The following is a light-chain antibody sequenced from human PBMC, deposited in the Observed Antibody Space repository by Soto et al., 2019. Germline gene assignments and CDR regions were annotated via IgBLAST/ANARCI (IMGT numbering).Light chain of an antibody. CDR1: QGISNF. J-gene: IGKJ1*01. CDR2: AAS. CDR3: QQFHSYPRT. V-gene: IGKV1-9*01. Sequence: DIRLTQSPSFLSASVGDRVTITCRASQGISNFLAWYQQKPGKAPKLLIFAASSLQSGVPSRFSGSGSGTEFTLTITSLQPEDFATYCCQQFHSYPRTFGQGTKVDIK.